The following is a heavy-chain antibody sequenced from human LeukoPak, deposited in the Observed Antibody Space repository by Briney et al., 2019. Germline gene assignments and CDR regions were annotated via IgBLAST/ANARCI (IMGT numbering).Heavy chain of an antibody. V-gene: IGHV3-23*01. CDR1: GFTFSSYA. CDR3: ATFGYCRGGSWCYLDY. D-gene: IGHD2-15*01. Sequence: GGSLRLSCAASGFTFSSYAMSWVRQAPGKGLEWVSAISGSGGSTYYADSVKGRFTLSRDNSKITLYLQMNSLRAETTVVYYCATFGYCRGGSWCYLDYWGQGTLVTVSS. J-gene: IGHJ4*02. CDR2: ISGSGGST.